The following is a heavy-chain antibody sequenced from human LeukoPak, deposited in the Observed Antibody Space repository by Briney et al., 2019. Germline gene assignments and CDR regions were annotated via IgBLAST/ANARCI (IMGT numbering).Heavy chain of an antibody. D-gene: IGHD2-2*02. V-gene: IGHV4-34*01. CDR1: GGSFSGYY. CDR2: INHSGST. CDR3: ALPGYCSSTSCYTRHDAFDI. Sequence: SETLSLTCAVYGGSFSGYYWSWIRQPPGKGLEWIGEINHSGSTNYNPSLKSRVTISVDTSKNQFSLKLSSVTAADTAVYYCALPGYCSSTSCYTRHDAFDIWGQGTMVTVSS. J-gene: IGHJ3*02.